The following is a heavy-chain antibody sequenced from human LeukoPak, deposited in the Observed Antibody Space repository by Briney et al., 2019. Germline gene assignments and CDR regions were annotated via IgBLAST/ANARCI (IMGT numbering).Heavy chain of an antibody. CDR3: ARCWDITGYYSWPLDY. Sequence: GGSLRLSCAASGFTFSSYCMHWVRQPPEKGLVWVSRIKSDGSSTSYADSVKGRFTISRDNAKNTLYLQMNSLRAEDTAVYYCARCWDITGYYSWPLDYWGQGTLVTVSS. CDR2: IKSDGSST. V-gene: IGHV3-74*01. D-gene: IGHD3-22*01. J-gene: IGHJ4*02. CDR1: GFTFSSYC.